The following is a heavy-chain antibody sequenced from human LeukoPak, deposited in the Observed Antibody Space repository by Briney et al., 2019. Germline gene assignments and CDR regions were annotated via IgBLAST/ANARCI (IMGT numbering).Heavy chain of an antibody. J-gene: IGHJ3*02. Sequence: TGGYLRLSCAASGFTFSSYSMNWVRQAPGKGLEWVSSISSSSSYIYYADSVKGRFTISRDNAKNSLYLQMNSLRAEDTAVYYCARDFRPLGAFDIWGQGTMVTVSS. V-gene: IGHV3-21*01. CDR3: ARDFRPLGAFDI. D-gene: IGHD7-27*01. CDR1: GFTFSSYS. CDR2: ISSSSSYI.